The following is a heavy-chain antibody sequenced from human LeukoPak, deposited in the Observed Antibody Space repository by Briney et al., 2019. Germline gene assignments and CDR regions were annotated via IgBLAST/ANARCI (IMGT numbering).Heavy chain of an antibody. V-gene: IGHV3-23*01. J-gene: IGHJ4*02. CDR2: IPGGGTST. D-gene: IGHD2-2*01. CDR1: GFTFSSYA. CDR3: AKDGCSSCYHWDAFDI. Sequence: GGSLRLSCAASGFTFSSYAMSWVRQAPGKGLEWVSGIPGGGTSTHYADSVKGRFTISRDNSKYTLYLQMNSLRAEDTAVYYCAKDGCSSCYHWDAFDIWGQGTLVTVSS.